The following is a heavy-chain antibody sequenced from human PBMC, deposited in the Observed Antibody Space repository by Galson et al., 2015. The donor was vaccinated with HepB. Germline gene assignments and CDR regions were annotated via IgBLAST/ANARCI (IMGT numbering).Heavy chain of an antibody. CDR2: ISPTSSTI. V-gene: IGHV3-48*01. Sequence: SLRLSCAATGLTFSSYNMNWVRQAPGKGLEWISFISPTSSTIHYADSVKGRFAVSRDNANSQNMMYLQMNSLRAEDTAMYYCTRILEVAGRGVAFDIWGQGTMVTVSS. CDR3: TRILEVAGRGVAFDI. D-gene: IGHD6-19*01. CDR1: GLTFSSYN. J-gene: IGHJ3*02.